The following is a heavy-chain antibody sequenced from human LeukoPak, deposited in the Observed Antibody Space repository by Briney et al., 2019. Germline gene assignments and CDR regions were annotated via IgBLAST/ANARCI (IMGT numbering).Heavy chain of an antibody. V-gene: IGHV3-21*01. CDR1: GFTFSSYS. Sequence: GGSLRLSCAASGFTFSSYSMNWVRQAPGKGLEWVSSISSSSSYIYYADSVKGRFTISRDNAKNSLYLQMNSLRAEDTAVYYCARDLELGSSSHWFDPWGQGTLVTVSS. J-gene: IGHJ5*02. CDR3: ARDLELGSSSHWFDP. CDR2: ISSSSSYI. D-gene: IGHD6-6*01.